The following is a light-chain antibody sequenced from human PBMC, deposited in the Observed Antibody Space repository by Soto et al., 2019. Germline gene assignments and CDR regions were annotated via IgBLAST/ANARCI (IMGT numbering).Light chain of an antibody. CDR2: DVT. V-gene: IGLV2-14*01. Sequence: QSVLTQPASVSGSPGQSITISCTGTSSDVGGFNFVSWYQQHPGKAPKLMISDVTNRPSGVSNRFSGSKSGNTASLTISGLQAEDEADYYCSSYTSTSAVLFGGGTQLTVL. J-gene: IGLJ2*01. CDR3: SSYTSTSAVL. CDR1: SSDVGGFNF.